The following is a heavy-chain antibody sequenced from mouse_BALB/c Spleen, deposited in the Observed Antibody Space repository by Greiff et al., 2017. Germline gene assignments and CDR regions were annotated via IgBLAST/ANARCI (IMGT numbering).Heavy chain of an antibody. CDR3: ARRGDTTATDWFAY. CDR1: GFTFSSYT. V-gene: IGHV5-12-2*01. Sequence: EVKLVESGGGLVQPGGSLKLSCAASGFTFSSYTMSWVRQTPEKRLEWVAYISNGGGSTYYPDTVKGRFTISRDNAKNTLYLQMSSLKSEDTAMYYCARRGDTTATDWFAYWGQGTLVTVSA. J-gene: IGHJ3*01. D-gene: IGHD1-2*01. CDR2: ISNGGGST.